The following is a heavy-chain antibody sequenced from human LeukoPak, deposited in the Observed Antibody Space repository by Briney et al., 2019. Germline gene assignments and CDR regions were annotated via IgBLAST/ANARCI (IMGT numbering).Heavy chain of an antibody. D-gene: IGHD3-10*01. J-gene: IGHJ3*01. CDR1: GFTFSRYA. CDR3: AKRMIRGVNHDAFDL. CDR2: VSGSGGST. V-gene: IGHV3-23*01. Sequence: GGSLRLSCAASGFTFSRYAMSWVRQAPGKGLEWVSAVSGSGGSTYYADSVKGLFTISRDDSKNTLYLQMNSLRAEDTAVYYCAKRMIRGVNHDAFDLWGQGTMVTVSS.